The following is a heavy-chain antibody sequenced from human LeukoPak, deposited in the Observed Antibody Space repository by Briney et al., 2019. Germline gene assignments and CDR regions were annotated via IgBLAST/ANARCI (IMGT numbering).Heavy chain of an antibody. J-gene: IGHJ3*02. D-gene: IGHD3-16*02. V-gene: IGHV4-39*01. CDR3: ASVIPGPNNDAFDI. Sequence: NPSETLSLTCTVSGGSISSSSYYWGWIRQPPGKGLEWIGSIYYSGSTYYNPSLKSRVTISVDTSKNQFSLKLSSVTAADTAVYYCASVIPGPNNDAFDIWGQGTMVTVSS. CDR2: IYYSGST. CDR1: GGSISSSSYY.